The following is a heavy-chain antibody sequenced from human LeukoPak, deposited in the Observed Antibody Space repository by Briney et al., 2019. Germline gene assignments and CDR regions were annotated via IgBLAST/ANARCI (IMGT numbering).Heavy chain of an antibody. CDR3: ARSYSGYDSSLGY. Sequence: GGSLRLSCAASGFTFSSYSMNWVRQAPGKGLEWVSSISSSSSYIYYADSVKGRFTISRDNAKNSLYLQMNSLRAEDTAVYYCARSYSGYDSSLGYWGQGTLVTVSS. CDR1: GFTFSSYS. D-gene: IGHD5-12*01. J-gene: IGHJ4*02. V-gene: IGHV3-21*01. CDR2: ISSSSSYI.